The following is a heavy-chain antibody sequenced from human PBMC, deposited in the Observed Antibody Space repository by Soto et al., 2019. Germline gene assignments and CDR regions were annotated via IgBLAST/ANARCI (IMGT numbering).Heavy chain of an antibody. CDR3: ARVPDY. CDR1: GGSISRGGYS. J-gene: IGHJ4*02. V-gene: IGHV4-30-2*01. Sequence: QLQLLESGSGLVKPSQTLSLNCAVSGGSISRGGYSWGWIRQPPGKGLEWIGTIYPSVSTYYNPSLKSRVTISVDRSKNQFSLRLSSLTAADTAVYYCARVPDYWGQGTLVTVSS. CDR2: IYPSVST.